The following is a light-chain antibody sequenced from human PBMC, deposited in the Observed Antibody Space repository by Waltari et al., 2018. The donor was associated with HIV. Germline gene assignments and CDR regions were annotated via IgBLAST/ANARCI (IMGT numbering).Light chain of an antibody. J-gene: IGLJ3*02. CDR1: STDIGGYTS. V-gene: IGLV2-8*01. Sequence: QSALTQSPSASGSPGQSVAISCTGTSTDIGGYTSVSWYQQHPGKAPRLMIFEVTKRPSGVPDRFSGSKSGNTASLTVSGLQAEDEADYYCASYGGTNDLVFGGGTKLTVL. CDR3: ASYGGTNDLV. CDR2: EVT.